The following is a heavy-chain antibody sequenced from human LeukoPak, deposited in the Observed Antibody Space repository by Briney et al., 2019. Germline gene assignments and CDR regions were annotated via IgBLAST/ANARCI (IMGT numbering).Heavy chain of an antibody. CDR3: ASRPSTGYSYGTWAFDI. CDR2: IIPIFGTA. D-gene: IGHD5-18*01. CDR1: GGTFSSYA. J-gene: IGHJ3*02. V-gene: IGHV1-69*13. Sequence: SVKVSCKASGGTFSSYAISWVRQAPGQGLEWMGGIIPIFGTANYAQKFQGRVTITADESTSTAYMELSSLRSEDTAVYYCASRPSTGYSYGTWAFDIWGQGTMVTVSS.